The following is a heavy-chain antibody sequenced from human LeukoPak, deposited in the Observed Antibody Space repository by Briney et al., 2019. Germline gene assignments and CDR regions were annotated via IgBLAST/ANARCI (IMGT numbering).Heavy chain of an antibody. CDR3: ATTVAHFPYNYYYRMDV. CDR2: IIPIFGTA. J-gene: IGHJ6*02. CDR1: VGTFSRYS. D-gene: IGHD4-23*01. Sequence: SVKVSFKASVGTFSRYSISWVRQAPGQGLEWMGGIIPIFGTANYAQKFQGRVTITADESTSTAYMELSSPRSEDTAVYYCATTVAHFPYNYYYRMDVWGQGTTVTVSS. V-gene: IGHV1-69*01.